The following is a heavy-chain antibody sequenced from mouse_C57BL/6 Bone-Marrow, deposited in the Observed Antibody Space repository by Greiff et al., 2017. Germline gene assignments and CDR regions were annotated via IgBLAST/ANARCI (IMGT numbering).Heavy chain of an antibody. D-gene: IGHD1-1*01. J-gene: IGHJ2*01. CDR1: GYAFSSYW. CDR3: ARRGYTVVIDY. Sequence: QVQLQQSGAELVKPGASVKISCKASGYAFSSYWMNWVKQRPGKGLEWIGQIYPGDGDTNYNGKFKGKATLTADKSSSTDYMQLSSLTSEDSAVYFCARRGYTVVIDYWGQGTTLTVSS. V-gene: IGHV1-80*01. CDR2: IYPGDGDT.